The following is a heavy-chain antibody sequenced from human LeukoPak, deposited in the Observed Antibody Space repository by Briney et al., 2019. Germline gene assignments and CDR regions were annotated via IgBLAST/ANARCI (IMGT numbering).Heavy chain of an antibody. D-gene: IGHD1-26*01. CDR3: ARHKGGSYRNLDY. Sequence: SETLSLTCTVCGGSISSYYWGWLRQPPGKGLEGIGDIYYSGSTNYNPSLKSRVTISVDTSKNHFSLKLSSVTAADTAVYYCARHKGGSYRNLDYWGQGTLVTVSS. CDR2: IYYSGST. V-gene: IGHV4-59*08. CDR1: GGSISSYY. J-gene: IGHJ4*02.